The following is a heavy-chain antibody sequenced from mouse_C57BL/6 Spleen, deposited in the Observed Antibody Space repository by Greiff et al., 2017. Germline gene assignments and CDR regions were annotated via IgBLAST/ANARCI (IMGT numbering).Heavy chain of an antibody. CDR2: IDPSDSYT. J-gene: IGHJ4*01. CDR3: AYYSNYDAMDY. Sequence: QVQLQQPGAELVMPGASVKLSCKASGYTFTSYWMHWVKQRPGQGLEWIGEIDPSDSYTNYNQKSKGKSTLTVDKSSSTAYMQLSSLTSEDSAVYYCAYYSNYDAMDYWGQGTSVTVSS. V-gene: IGHV1-69*01. D-gene: IGHD2-5*01. CDR1: GYTFTSYW.